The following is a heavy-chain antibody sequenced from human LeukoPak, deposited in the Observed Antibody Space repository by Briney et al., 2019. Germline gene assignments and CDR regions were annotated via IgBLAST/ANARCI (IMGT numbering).Heavy chain of an antibody. J-gene: IGHJ6*02. CDR2: INHSGST. D-gene: IGHD5-24*01. CDR3: ARARRDGYNALFYYGMDV. Sequence: KPSETLSLTCAVYGGSFSGYYWSWIRQPPGKGLEWIGEINHSGSTNYNPTLRSRVTISVDTSKNQFSLKLSSVTAADTAVYYCARARRDGYNALFYYGMDVWGQGTTVTVSS. CDR1: GGSFSGYY. V-gene: IGHV4-34*01.